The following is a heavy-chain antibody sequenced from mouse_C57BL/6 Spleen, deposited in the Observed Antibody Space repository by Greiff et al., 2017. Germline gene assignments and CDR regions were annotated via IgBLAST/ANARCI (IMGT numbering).Heavy chain of an antibody. CDR1: GYTFTDYY. J-gene: IGHJ1*03. CDR3: ARWGYSDYDWYFGV. V-gene: IGHV1-26*01. Sequence: VQLKQSGPELVKPGASVKISCKASGYTFTDYYMNWVKQSHGKSLEWIGDINPNNGGTSYNQKFKGKATLTVDKSSSTAYMELRSLTSEDSAVYYCARWGYSDYDWYFGVWGTGTTVTVAS. D-gene: IGHD2-4*01. CDR2: INPNNGGT.